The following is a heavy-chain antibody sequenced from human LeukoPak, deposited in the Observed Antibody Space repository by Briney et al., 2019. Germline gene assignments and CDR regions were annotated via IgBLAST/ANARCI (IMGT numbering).Heavy chain of an antibody. J-gene: IGHJ5*02. Sequence: ASVKVSCKASGYTFTSYGISWVRQAPGQGLEWMGWISAYNGNTNYAQKLQGRVTMTTDTSTSTAYMELRSLRSDDTAVYYCARDSRASSYGFGNWFDPWGQGTLVTVSS. D-gene: IGHD5-18*01. CDR3: ARDSRASSYGFGNWFDP. V-gene: IGHV1-18*01. CDR2: ISAYNGNT. CDR1: GYTFTSYG.